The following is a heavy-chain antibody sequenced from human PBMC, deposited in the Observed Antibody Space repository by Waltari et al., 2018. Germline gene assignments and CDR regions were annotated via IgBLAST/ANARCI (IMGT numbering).Heavy chain of an antibody. CDR3: ARETVPQWLVGWRFDP. CDR2: INPNSGGT. D-gene: IGHD6-19*01. J-gene: IGHJ5*02. Sequence: QVQLVQSGAEVKKPGASVKVSCKASGYTFTGYYMHWVRQAPGQGLEWMGWINPNSGGTNYAQKFQGRVTMTRDTSISTAYMELSRLRSDDTAVYYCARETVPQWLVGWRFDPWGQGTLVTVSS. V-gene: IGHV1-2*02. CDR1: GYTFTGYY.